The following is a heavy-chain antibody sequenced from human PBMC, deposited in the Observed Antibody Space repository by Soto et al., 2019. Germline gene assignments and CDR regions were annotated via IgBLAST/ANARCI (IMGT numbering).Heavy chain of an antibody. CDR3: AKDEGVGGTLGLFYY. V-gene: IGHV3-30*18. Sequence: QVPLVESGGGAVQPGESLRLSCVASGFDFTYYAMHWVRQAPGKGLESVAVMSSDGSKIHHTDSVKGRFTISRDNSKNTLYLQMNSLRKEDTAVYFCAKDEGVGGTLGLFYYWGQGTLVSVSS. CDR1: GFDFTYYA. CDR2: MSSDGSKI. J-gene: IGHJ4*02. D-gene: IGHD1-26*01.